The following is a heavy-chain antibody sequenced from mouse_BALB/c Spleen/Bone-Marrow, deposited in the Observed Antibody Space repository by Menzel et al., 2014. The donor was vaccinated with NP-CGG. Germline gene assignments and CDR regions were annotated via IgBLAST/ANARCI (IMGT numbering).Heavy chain of an antibody. CDR1: GYAFSNYW. CDR3: ARRDGSTYYYAMDY. Sequence: QVQLQQSGAELVRPGSSVKISCKASGYAFSNYWMNWVKQRPGQGLEWIGQIYPGDGDTNCNGKFKGKATLTADKSSSTAYMQLSSLTSEDSAVYFCARRDGSTYYYAMDYWGQGTSVTVSS. CDR2: IYPGDGDT. J-gene: IGHJ4*01. V-gene: IGHV1-80*01. D-gene: IGHD1-1*01.